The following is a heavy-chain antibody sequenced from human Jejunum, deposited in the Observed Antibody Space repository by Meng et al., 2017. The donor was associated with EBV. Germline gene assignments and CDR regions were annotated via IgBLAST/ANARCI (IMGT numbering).Heavy chain of an antibody. J-gene: IGHJ4*02. D-gene: IGHD1-14*01. CDR3: ARASSERLLDY. V-gene: IGHV4-4*02. Sequence: QVHRQEPGPGPVKASGTLSLTCAVSTDFISSYEWCGWVRQPPGKGLEWLGEINQVGSTYYNPSLKSRVTISIDTSKRQFSLRLNSMTAADTAVYYCARASSERLLDYWGQGTLVTVSS. CDR2: INQVGST. CDR1: TDFISSYEW.